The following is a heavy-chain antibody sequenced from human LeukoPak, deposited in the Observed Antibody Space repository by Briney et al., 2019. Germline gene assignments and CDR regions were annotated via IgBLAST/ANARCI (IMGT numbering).Heavy chain of an antibody. D-gene: IGHD1-1*01. CDR2: IYSGGST. J-gene: IGHJ4*02. CDR3: ARLPGGRQLN. Sequence: GGSLRLSCVASGFAVSSTYMSWVRQAPGKGLDWVSVIYSGGSTYYADSVKGRFTISRDNSKNMVYLQMNSLRAEDTAVYYCARLPGGRQLNWGQGTLVTVSS. CDR1: GFAVSSTY. V-gene: IGHV3-53*01.